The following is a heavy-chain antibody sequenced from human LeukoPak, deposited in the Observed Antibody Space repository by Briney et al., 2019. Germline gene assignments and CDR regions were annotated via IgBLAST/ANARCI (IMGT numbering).Heavy chain of an antibody. CDR1: GYSISIGYY. D-gene: IGHD3-22*01. CDR3: AGKYYYDSSGYFYVDY. J-gene: IGHJ4*02. V-gene: IGHV4-38-2*01. CDR2: VHHSGST. Sequence: SDTLSLTCAVSGYSISIGYYWGWIRQTPGNGLDCIGKVHHSGSTYYNPSLKSRVTISIDTSRNQFSLTMSSVTAADTAEYYCAGKYYYDSSGYFYVDYWGEGTLVTVSS.